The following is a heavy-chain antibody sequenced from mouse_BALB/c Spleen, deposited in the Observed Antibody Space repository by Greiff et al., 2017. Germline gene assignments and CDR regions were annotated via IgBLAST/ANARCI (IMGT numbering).Heavy chain of an antibody. CDR1: GFTFTDYY. CDR2: IRNKANGYTT. D-gene: IGHD2-10*01. V-gene: IGHV7-3*02. CDR3: ARDLLWFDY. Sequence: EVQVVESGGGLVQPGGSLRLSCATSGFTFTDYYMSWVRQPPGKALEWLGFIRNKANGYTTEYSASVKGRFTISRDNSQSILYLQMNTLRAEDSATYYCARDLLWFDYWGQGTTLTVSS. J-gene: IGHJ2*01.